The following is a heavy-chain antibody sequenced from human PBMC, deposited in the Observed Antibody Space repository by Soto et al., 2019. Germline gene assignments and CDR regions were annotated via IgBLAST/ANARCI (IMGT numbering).Heavy chain of an antibody. J-gene: IGHJ6*02. CDR3: ARQRARNYYYYYGMDV. CDR1: GYSFTSYW. CDR2: IDPSDSYT. V-gene: IGHV5-10-1*01. Sequence: GESLKISCKGSGYSFTSYWISWVRQMPGKGLEWMGRIDPSDSYTNYSPSFQGHATISADKSISTAYLQWSSLKASDTAMYYCARQRARNYYYYYGMDVWGQGTTVTVSS.